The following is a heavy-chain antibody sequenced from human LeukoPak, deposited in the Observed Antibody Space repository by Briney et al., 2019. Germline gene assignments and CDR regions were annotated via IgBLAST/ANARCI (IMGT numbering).Heavy chain of an antibody. Sequence: SVKVSCKASGGTFSSYAISWVRQAPGQGLEWMGGIIPIFGTANYAQKFQGRVTITTDESTSTAYMELSRLRSDDTAVYYCARPAVTTDAFDIWGQGTMVTVPS. V-gene: IGHV1-69*05. CDR2: IIPIFGTA. CDR3: ARPAVTTDAFDI. J-gene: IGHJ3*02. CDR1: GGTFSSYA. D-gene: IGHD1-14*01.